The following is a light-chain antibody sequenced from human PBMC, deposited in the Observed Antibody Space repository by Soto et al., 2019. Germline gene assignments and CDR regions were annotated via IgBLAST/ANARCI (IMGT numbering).Light chain of an antibody. V-gene: IGKV1-5*03. Sequence: IQMTQSPSTPSGSVGDRLTTTCLASQTISSWLAWYPQKTGKDPKLLIYKASTLKSGVPSRFSGSGSGTEFTLTISSLQPDDFATYYCQHYNSYSEAFGQGTKVDI. CDR3: QHYNSYSEA. J-gene: IGKJ1*01. CDR2: KAS. CDR1: QTISSW.